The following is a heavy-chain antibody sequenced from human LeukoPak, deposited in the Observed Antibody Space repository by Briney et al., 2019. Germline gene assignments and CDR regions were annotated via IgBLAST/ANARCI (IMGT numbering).Heavy chain of an antibody. CDR1: GFTFSSYA. V-gene: IGHV3-23*01. CDR2: ISGSGGNT. J-gene: IGHJ4*02. CDR3: AKVPSGWLRPSDY. Sequence: GGSLRLSCAASGFTFSSYAMSWARQAPGTGLEWVSAISGSGGNTYYADSVKGRFTISRDNSKNTLSLQMNSLRVEDTAVYYCAKVPSGWLRPSDYWGQGTLLTVSS. D-gene: IGHD6-19*01.